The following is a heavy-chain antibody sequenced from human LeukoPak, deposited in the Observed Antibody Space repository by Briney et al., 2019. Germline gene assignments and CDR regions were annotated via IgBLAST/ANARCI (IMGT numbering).Heavy chain of an antibody. CDR2: IYYSGST. D-gene: IGHD5-24*01. Sequence: PSETLSLTCTVSGGSISSSSYYWGWIRQPPGKGLEWIGSIYYSGSTYYNPSLKSRATISVDTSKNQFSLKLSSVTAADTAVYYCARHFPGRDGYKGNFDYWGQGTLVTVSS. V-gene: IGHV4-39*01. J-gene: IGHJ4*02. CDR1: GGSISSSSYY. CDR3: ARHFPGRDGYKGNFDY.